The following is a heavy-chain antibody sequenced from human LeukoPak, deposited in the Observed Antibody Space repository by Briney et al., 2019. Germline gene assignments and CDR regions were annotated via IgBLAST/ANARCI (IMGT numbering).Heavy chain of an antibody. CDR2: FLYSGST. D-gene: IGHD4-11*01. CDR3: ARGYSVDY. J-gene: IGHJ4*02. CDR1: GGSISSSTYY. Sequence: PSETLSLTCTVSGGSISSSTYYWGWIRQPPGKGLEWIGSFLYSGSTYYSPSLKSRVTISVGTSKNQFSLKLSSVTAADTAVYYCARGYSVDYWGQGTLVTVSS. V-gene: IGHV4-39*07.